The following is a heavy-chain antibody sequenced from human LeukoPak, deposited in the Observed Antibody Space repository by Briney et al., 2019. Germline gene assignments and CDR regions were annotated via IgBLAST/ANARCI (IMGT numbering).Heavy chain of an antibody. V-gene: IGHV3-11*01. Sequence: GGSLRLSCAASGFTFSGDYMSWIRQAPGKGLEWVSYISSVGSSTVYADSVKGRFTISRDNAKSSLFLQMNSLRAEDTAVYYCAKDKTYYDFWRYYFDYWGQGTLVTVSS. CDR3: AKDKTYYDFWRYYFDY. CDR2: ISSVGSST. J-gene: IGHJ4*02. CDR1: GFTFSGDY. D-gene: IGHD3-3*01.